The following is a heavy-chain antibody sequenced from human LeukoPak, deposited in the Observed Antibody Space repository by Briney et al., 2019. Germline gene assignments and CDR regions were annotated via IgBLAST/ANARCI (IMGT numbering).Heavy chain of an antibody. CDR1: GFTFSNYW. CDR2: IHSDGRTT. J-gene: IGHJ4*02. CDR3: AKDPNRGYDY. D-gene: IGHD3-22*01. Sequence: GGSLRLSCAVSGFTFSNYWMDWVRQTPGKGLVWVSLIHSDGRTTAYADSVQGRFTISRDNAKNTLYLQMNSLRAEDTAVYYCAKDPNRGYDYWGQGTPVTVSS. V-gene: IGHV3-74*01.